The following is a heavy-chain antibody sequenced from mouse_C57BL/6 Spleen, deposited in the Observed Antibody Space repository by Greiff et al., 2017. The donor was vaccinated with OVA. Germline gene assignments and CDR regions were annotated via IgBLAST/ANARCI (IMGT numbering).Heavy chain of an antibody. Sequence: QVTLKESGPGILQPSQTLSLTCSFSGFSLSTFGMGVGWIRQPSGKGLEWLAHIWWDDDKYYNPALKSRLTISKDTSKNQVFLKIANVDTADTATYYCARKEVYSKASWFAYWGQGTLVTVSA. CDR2: IWWDDDK. CDR1: GFSLSTFGMG. CDR3: ARKEVYSKASWFAY. D-gene: IGHD2-5*01. V-gene: IGHV8-8*01. J-gene: IGHJ3*01.